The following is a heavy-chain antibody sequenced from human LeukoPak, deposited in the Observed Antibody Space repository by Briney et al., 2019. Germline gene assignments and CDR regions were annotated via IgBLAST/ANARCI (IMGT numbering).Heavy chain of an antibody. J-gene: IGHJ4*02. CDR2: ISSSSSYI. V-gene: IGHV3-21*01. CDR1: GGSFSGYY. Sequence: ETLSLTCAVYGGSFSGYYWSWIRQPPGKGLEWVSSISSSSSYIYYADSVKGRFTISRDNAKNSLYLQMNSLRAEDTAVYYCAREDGYFDYWGQGTLVTVSS. CDR3: AREDGYFDY. D-gene: IGHD2-8*01.